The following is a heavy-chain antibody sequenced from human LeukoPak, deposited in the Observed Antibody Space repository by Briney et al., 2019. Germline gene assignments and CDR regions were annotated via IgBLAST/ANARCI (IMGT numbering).Heavy chain of an antibody. CDR2: VYYSGNT. CDR1: GGSISSYY. CDR3: ARVGYSYGIDY. D-gene: IGHD5-18*01. V-gene: IGHV4-59*08. Sequence: SETLSLTCTVSGGSISSYYWSWLRQTPGKGLEWIGYVYYSGNTNYNPSLKSRVTISIDTSKNQFSLKLSYVTAADTAVYYCARVGYSYGIDYWGQGTLVTVSS. J-gene: IGHJ4*02.